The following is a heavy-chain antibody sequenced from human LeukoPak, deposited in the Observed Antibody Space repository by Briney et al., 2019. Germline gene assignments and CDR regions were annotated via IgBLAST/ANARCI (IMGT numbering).Heavy chain of an antibody. J-gene: IGHJ4*02. CDR3: AKDMGKYSSSYFFDY. CDR2: ISWNSGSI. Sequence: GGSLRLSCAASGFTFDDYAMHWVRQAPGKGLEWVSGISWNSGSIGYADSVKGRFTISRDNAKNSLYLQMNSLRAEDTALYYCAKDMGKYSSSYFFDYWGQGTLVTVSS. CDR1: GFTFDDYA. D-gene: IGHD6-6*01. V-gene: IGHV3-9*01.